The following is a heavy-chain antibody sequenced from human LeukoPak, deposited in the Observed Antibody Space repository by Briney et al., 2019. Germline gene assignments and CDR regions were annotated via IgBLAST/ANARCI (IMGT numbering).Heavy chain of an antibody. J-gene: IGHJ4*02. D-gene: IGHD6-13*01. CDR3: STGSPASGGLFDY. Sequence: GGSLRLSCAASGFTFSNVWMNWVRQAPGKGLEWVGRIKSKTDGGTTDYAAPVKGRFTIPRDDSKNTLYLQLNSLRTGDTAVYYCSTGSPASGGLFDYWGQGTLVTVSS. CDR1: GFTFSNVW. V-gene: IGHV3-15*01. CDR2: IKSKTDGGTT.